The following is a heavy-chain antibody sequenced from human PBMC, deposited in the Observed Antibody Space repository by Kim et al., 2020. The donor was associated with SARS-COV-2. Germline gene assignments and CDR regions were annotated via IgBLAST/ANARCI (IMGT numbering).Heavy chain of an antibody. CDR1: GGSITIGDYY. V-gene: IGHV4-30-4*01. Sequence: SETRSLTCTVSGGSITIGDYYWSWVRQTPGKGLEWIGSIHYIGTTYDNPSLKSRVTISADTSKNQFSLTLSSVTAADTAGYFCARGYGIFYGLDVWGQGT. J-gene: IGHJ6*02. D-gene: IGHD2-15*01. CDR3: ARGYGIFYGLDV. CDR2: IHYIGTT.